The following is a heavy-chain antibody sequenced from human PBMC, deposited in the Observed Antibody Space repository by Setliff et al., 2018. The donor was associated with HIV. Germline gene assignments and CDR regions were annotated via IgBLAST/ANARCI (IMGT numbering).Heavy chain of an antibody. CDR3: ARGGASSLPLDY. CDR1: GFTFSNYA. V-gene: IGHV3-30-3*01. Sequence: LRLSCAASGFTFSNYAMHWVRQAPGKGLEWVAVISYDGSNKYYADAEKGRFTISRDNAKNSLYLQMNSLRAEDTAIYYCARGGASSLPLDYWGHGTLVTVSS. CDR2: ISYDGSNK. J-gene: IGHJ4*01. D-gene: IGHD6-13*01.